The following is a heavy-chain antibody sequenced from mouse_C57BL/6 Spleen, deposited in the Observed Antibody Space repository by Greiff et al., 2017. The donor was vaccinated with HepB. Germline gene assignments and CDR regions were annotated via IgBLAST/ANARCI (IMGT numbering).Heavy chain of an antibody. Sequence: VQLQQPGAELVMPGASVKLSCKASGYTFTSYWMHWVKQRPGQGLEWIGEIDPSDSYTNYNQKFKGKSTLTVDKSSSTAYMQLSSLTSEDSAVYYCARWITTVPNYYAMDYWGQGTSVTVSS. CDR2: IDPSDSYT. D-gene: IGHD1-1*01. J-gene: IGHJ4*01. CDR3: ARWITTVPNYYAMDY. V-gene: IGHV1-69*01. CDR1: GYTFTSYW.